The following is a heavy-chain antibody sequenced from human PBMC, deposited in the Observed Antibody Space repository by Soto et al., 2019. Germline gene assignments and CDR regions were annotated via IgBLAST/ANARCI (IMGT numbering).Heavy chain of an antibody. V-gene: IGHV3-15*07. CDR3: TTDITVESPNGGR. CDR1: GFNFNNAW. CDR2: IRTNTQVGAT. Sequence: EVQLVESGGGLVKPGESLRLSCAASGFNFNNAWLNWVLQAPGKGLEWVGRIRTNTQVGATDYAAPVNGRFTISRDDSITTRYLQMDSLKTEDPAVYYCTTDITVESPNGGRWGKGTLVTICS. J-gene: IGHJ4*02. D-gene: IGHD6-19*01.